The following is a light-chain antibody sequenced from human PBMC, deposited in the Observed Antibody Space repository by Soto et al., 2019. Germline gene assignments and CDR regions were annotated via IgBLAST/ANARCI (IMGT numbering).Light chain of an antibody. J-gene: IGKJ5*01. CDR3: QQYAVT. CDR1: QDISNY. CDR2: DAS. Sequence: DIQMTQSPSSLSASVGDRVTITCQASQDISNYLNWYQQKPGKAPKLLIYDASNLETGVPSRFSGSGSGTDVTFTISSLQPEDIATYYGQQYAVTFGQGTRLEIK. V-gene: IGKV1-33*01.